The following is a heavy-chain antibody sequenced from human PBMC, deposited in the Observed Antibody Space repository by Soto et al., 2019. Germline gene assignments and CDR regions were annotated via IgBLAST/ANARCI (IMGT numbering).Heavy chain of an antibody. D-gene: IGHD3-9*01. CDR3: AASLTYYDILTGPRHGAFDI. V-gene: IGHV1-58*02. CDR2: IVVGSGNT. CDR1: GGTFSSYA. J-gene: IGHJ3*02. Sequence: SVKVSCKASGGTFSSYASSWVRQAPGQGLEWIGWIVVGSGNTNYAQKFQERVTITRDMSTSTAYMELSSLRSEDTAVYYCAASLTYYDILTGPRHGAFDIWGQGTMVTVSS.